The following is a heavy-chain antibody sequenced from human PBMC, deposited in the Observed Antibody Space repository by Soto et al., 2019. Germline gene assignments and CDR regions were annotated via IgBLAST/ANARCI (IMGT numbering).Heavy chain of an antibody. Sequence: WETLSLTCAVYGGSFSGYYWSWIRQPPGKWLEWIGEINHSGSTNYNPSLKSRVTISVDTSKNQFSLKLSSLTAADTAVYYCARGPEVGISVRGVDFDYWGQATLVTVSA. CDR2: INHSGST. V-gene: IGHV4-34*01. D-gene: IGHD3-10*01. CDR3: ARGPEVGISVRGVDFDY. J-gene: IGHJ4*02. CDR1: GGSFSGYY.